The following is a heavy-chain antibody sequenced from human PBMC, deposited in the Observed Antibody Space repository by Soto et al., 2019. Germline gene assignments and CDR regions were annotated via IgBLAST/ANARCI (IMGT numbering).Heavy chain of an antibody. CDR3: ARGYGRNLDY. J-gene: IGHJ4*02. V-gene: IGHV4-30-2*01. CDR1: GGSISSGGYS. D-gene: IGHD5-18*01. CDR2: INHSGST. Sequence: SETLSLTCAVSGGSISSGGYSWSWLRQPPGKGLEWIGEINHSGSTNYNPSLKSRVTISVDTSKNQFSLKLSSVTAADTAVYYCARGYGRNLDYWGQGTLVTVSS.